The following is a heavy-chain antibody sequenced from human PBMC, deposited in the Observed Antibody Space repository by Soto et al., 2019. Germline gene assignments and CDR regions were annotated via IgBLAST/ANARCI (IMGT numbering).Heavy chain of an antibody. CDR3: AKNQGVELVPLATVDWFDP. CDR1: GFSVSSTY. J-gene: IGHJ5*02. Sequence: EVQLVESGGDLILPGGSLRLSCAASGFSVSSTYMNWVRQAPGKGLEWVSVIYSGGSASYADSVKGRFTISRDNSKSTVYLELNNLSAEDTAVYHCAKNQGVELVPLATVDWFDPWGQGSVVTVSS. CDR2: IYSGGSA. D-gene: IGHD1-26*01. V-gene: IGHV3-53*01.